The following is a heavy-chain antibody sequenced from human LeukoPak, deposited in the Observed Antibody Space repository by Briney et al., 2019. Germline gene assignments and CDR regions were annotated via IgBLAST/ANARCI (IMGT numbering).Heavy chain of an antibody. CDR1: GGSISSSSYY. V-gene: IGHV4-39*07. J-gene: IGHJ3*01. CDR2: IYYSGST. CDR3: ARELGRAFDL. D-gene: IGHD3-3*02. Sequence: SETLSLTCTVSGGSISSSSYYWGWIRQPPGKGLEWIGNIYYSGSTYYNPSLKSRVTISVDMSKNQFSLKLKSVAAADTAVYYCARELGRAFDLWGQGTVVTVSS.